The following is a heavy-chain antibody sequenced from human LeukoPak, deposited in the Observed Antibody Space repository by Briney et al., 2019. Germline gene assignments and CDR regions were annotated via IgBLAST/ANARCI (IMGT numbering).Heavy chain of an antibody. Sequence: PGGSLRLSCAASGFTFSSYAMSWVRQAPGKGLEWFSAIIGSGGSTYYADSVKGRFTISRDNSKNTLYLQMNSLRAEDTAVYYCAKDLVMTTVVRGENWFDPWGQGTLVTVSS. J-gene: IGHJ5*02. D-gene: IGHD4-23*01. CDR1: GFTFSSYA. CDR2: IIGSGGST. V-gene: IGHV3-23*01. CDR3: AKDLVMTTVVRGENWFDP.